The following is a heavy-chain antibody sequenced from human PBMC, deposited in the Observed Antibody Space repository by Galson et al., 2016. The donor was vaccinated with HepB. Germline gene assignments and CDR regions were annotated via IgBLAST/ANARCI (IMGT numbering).Heavy chain of an antibody. CDR1: GYTFISYY. J-gene: IGHJ4*02. CDR2: INPSGGST. D-gene: IGHD6-6*01. Sequence: SVKVSCKASGYTFISYYIHWVRQAPGQGLEWMGIINPSGGSTSYAQRFQGRVTMTRDTSTRTVYMELSSLRSEDTAVYYCARVMGSGSSSAAFDYWGQGTLVTVSS. CDR3: ARVMGSGSSSAAFDY. V-gene: IGHV1-46*01.